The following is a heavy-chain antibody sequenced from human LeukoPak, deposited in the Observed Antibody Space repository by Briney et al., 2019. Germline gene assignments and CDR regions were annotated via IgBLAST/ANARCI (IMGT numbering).Heavy chain of an antibody. V-gene: IGHV4-34*01. CDR2: INHSGST. Sequence: GSLRLSCAASGFTFRSYAMNWVRQPPGKGLEWIGEINHSGSTNYDPSLKSRVTISVDTSKNQFSLKLSSVTAADTAVYYCARKRRSMVRGVIWAPGACFDYWGQGTLVTVSS. CDR3: ARKRRSMVRGVIWAPGACFDY. CDR1: GFTFRSYA. D-gene: IGHD3-10*01. J-gene: IGHJ4*02.